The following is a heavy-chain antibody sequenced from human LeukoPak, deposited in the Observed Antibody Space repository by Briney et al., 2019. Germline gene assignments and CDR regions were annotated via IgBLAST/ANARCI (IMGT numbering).Heavy chain of an antibody. D-gene: IGHD1-14*01. CDR3: AKGTEKTRPYFFDY. Sequence: GGSLRLSCAASRFTFSIYAMNWVRQAPGKGLEWVSGISGSSISTYYVDSVKGRFTISRNNSKNTLYLQMNSLRAEDTAVYYCAKGTEKTRPYFFDYWGQGTLVTVSS. J-gene: IGHJ4*02. CDR1: RFTFSIYA. V-gene: IGHV3-23*01. CDR2: ISGSSIST.